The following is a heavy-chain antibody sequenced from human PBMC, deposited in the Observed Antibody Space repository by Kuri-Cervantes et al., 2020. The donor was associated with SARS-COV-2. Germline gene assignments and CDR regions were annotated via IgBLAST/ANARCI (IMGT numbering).Heavy chain of an antibody. Sequence: GGSLRLSCSAPGFTFSSYSMNWVRQAPGKGLEWVSSISSTSSYIYYADSVKGRFTISRDNAKNSLYLQMNSLRAEDTAVYYCARDCSSPYKYYYYYYMDVWGKGTTVTVSS. CDR1: GFTFSSYS. CDR2: ISSTSSYI. J-gene: IGHJ6*03. V-gene: IGHV3-21*01. D-gene: IGHD6-13*01. CDR3: ARDCSSPYKYYYYYYMDV.